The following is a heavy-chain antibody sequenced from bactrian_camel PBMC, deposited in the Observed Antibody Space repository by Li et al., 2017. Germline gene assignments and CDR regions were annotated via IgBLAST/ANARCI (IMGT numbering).Heavy chain of an antibody. Sequence: VQLVESGGDSVQTGGSLRLSCAASGFSFARSCVAWFRQPPGEEREGVAAMYTGFGGGNIYYDDSVKGRFTISQDNAKNTLYLQMNSLKPEDTAMYYCAADWCERADFGYWGQGTQVTVS. CDR1: GFSFARSC. CDR3: AADWCERADFGY. J-gene: IGHJ6*01. CDR2: MYTGFGGGNI. V-gene: IGHV3S32*01. D-gene: IGHD1*01.